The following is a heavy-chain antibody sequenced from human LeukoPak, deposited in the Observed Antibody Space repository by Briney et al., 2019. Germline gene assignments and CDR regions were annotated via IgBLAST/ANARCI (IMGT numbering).Heavy chain of an antibody. CDR3: AKYRGFGDSYDS. J-gene: IGHJ4*02. Sequence: GGSLRLFCAASGFPFSRNDMSWVRQVPGKGLEWVSSISGSGDRTYYADSVKGRFTISRDTSKNTLYLEMNSLRVEDAAVYYCAKYRGFGDSYDSWGQGTLVTVSS. CDR2: ISGSGDRT. CDR1: GFPFSRND. D-gene: IGHD3-10*01. V-gene: IGHV3-23*01.